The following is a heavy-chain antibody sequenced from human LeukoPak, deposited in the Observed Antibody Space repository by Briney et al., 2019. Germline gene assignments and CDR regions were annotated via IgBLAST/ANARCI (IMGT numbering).Heavy chain of an antibody. CDR2: IKHISGST. Sequence: SVQVSCKASLYTFTGYYMHALRQAPARGLKWMGWIKHISGSTDYAQKFQGRVTMTRDTSISTAYMELRRLRSDDTAVYYCARSDKLGYPDYWGQGTLVTVSS. D-gene: IGHD7-27*01. CDR1: LYTFTGYY. V-gene: IGHV1-2*02. J-gene: IGHJ4*02. CDR3: ARSDKLGYPDY.